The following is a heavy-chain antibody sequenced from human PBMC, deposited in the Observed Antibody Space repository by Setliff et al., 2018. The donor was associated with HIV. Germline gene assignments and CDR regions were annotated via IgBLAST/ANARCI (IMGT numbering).Heavy chain of an antibody. D-gene: IGHD3-10*01. CDR3: VTGPDVLLWFGEQI. CDR1: GFTFGDHD. J-gene: IGHJ4*02. Sequence: GESLKISCTASGFTFGDHDVSWVRQTPGKGLEWVGLMRIKSYGGTTEYAASVEGRFFISGDDSKSVAYLQMNNLRVEDSGVYYCVTGPDVLLWFGEQIWGQGTRVTVSS. V-gene: IGHV3-49*04. CDR2: MRIKSYGGTT.